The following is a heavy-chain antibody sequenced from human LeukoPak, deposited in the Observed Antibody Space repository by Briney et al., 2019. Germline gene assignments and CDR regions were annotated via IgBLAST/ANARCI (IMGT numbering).Heavy chain of an antibody. CDR2: ISYDGSNK. V-gene: IGHV3-30*18. J-gene: IGHJ1*01. CDR1: GFTFSSYG. D-gene: IGHD3-10*01. Sequence: GRSLRLSCAASGFTFSSYGMHWVRQAPGKGLEWVAVISYDGSNKYYADSVKGRFTISRDNSKNPLYLQMHSLPAEDTAVYYCAKGSWWASYGSGSYYNSAEYFQHWVQGTLVTVSS. CDR3: AKGSWWASYGSGSYYNSAEYFQH.